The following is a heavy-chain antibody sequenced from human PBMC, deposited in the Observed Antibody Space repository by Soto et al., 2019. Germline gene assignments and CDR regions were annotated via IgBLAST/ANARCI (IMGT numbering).Heavy chain of an antibody. J-gene: IGHJ5*02. CDR2: VYYSGST. V-gene: IGHV4-31*03. CDR3: ARERYYINGSYLVPPGWLXH. CDR1: DSSISSVGYY. D-gene: IGHD2-8*01. Sequence: PLCLTCTVSDSSISSVGYYWSWIRQHPGKGLEWIGDVYYSGSTLCNPSLKSRVTISVDTSKKQFSLKLSSVTAAETAVYYRARERYYINGSYLVPPGWLXHWGQGRLVTV.